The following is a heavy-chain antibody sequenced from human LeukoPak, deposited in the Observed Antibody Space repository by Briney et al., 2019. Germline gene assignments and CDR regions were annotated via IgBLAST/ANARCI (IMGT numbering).Heavy chain of an antibody. CDR3: AKRMRAFDI. D-gene: IGHD2-8*01. V-gene: IGHV3-74*01. CDR1: GFTFSSYW. CDR2: INSDWSSP. Sequence: GALILSCGASGFTFSSYWMHWVRQASGKGVVWVSRINSDWSSPSYADSVKGRFTISRDTGTNTLYPQMNSLRAEDTAVYYCAKRMRAFDIWGQGTMVTVSS. J-gene: IGHJ3*02.